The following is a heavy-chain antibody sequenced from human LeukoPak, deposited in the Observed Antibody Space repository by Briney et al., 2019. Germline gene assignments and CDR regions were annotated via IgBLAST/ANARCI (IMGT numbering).Heavy chain of an antibody. J-gene: IGHJ4*02. CDR1: GYSISSGYY. D-gene: IGHD3-10*01. Sequence: SETLSLTCTVSGYSISSGYYWGWIRQPPGKGLEWIGSNYHSGSTYYNPSLKSRVTISVDTSKNQFSLKLSSVTAADTAVYYCASFLRREYYFDYWGQGTLVTVSS. V-gene: IGHV4-38-2*02. CDR2: NYHSGST. CDR3: ASFLRREYYFDY.